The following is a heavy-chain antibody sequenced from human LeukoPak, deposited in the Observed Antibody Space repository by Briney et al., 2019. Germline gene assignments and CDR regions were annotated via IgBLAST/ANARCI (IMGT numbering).Heavy chain of an antibody. CDR3: AKVRGAAGPTDFDY. Sequence: GGSLRLSCAAPGFTFSSYSMNWVRQAPGKGLEWVSSISSSSSYIYYADSVKGRFTISRDNSKNTLYLQMNSLRAEDTAVYYCAKVRGAAGPTDFDYWGQGTLVTVSS. D-gene: IGHD6-13*01. CDR1: GFTFSSYS. J-gene: IGHJ4*02. CDR2: ISSSSSYI. V-gene: IGHV3-21*04.